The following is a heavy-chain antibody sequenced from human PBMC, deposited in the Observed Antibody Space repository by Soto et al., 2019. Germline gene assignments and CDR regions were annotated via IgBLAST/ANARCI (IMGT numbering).Heavy chain of an antibody. Sequence: SGPTLVNPTQTLTLTCTFSGFSLSTSGVRVGWIRQPPGKALEWLALIYWDDDKRYSPSLKSRLTITKDTSKNQVVLTMTNMDPVDTATYYCAHSRWVYCSTPSCPYYFDDWGQGTLVTVSS. CDR3: AHSRWVYCSTPSCPYYFDD. CDR1: GFSLSTSGVR. D-gene: IGHD2-2*01. CDR2: IYWDDDK. V-gene: IGHV2-5*02. J-gene: IGHJ4*02.